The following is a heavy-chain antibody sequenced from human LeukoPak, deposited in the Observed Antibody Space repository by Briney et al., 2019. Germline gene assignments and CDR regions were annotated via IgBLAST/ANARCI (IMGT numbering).Heavy chain of an antibody. CDR2: ISYIGST. CDR3: ARDLVTVTKGFDI. V-gene: IGHV4-59*01. J-gene: IGHJ3*02. D-gene: IGHD4-17*01. Sequence: PSETLWLTCVVSGGSLSGDCGTWIVHAAGKGLEWIVYISYIGSTNYNPSLKSRVNISIDTSKNQFSLKLRSVTAADTAVYYCARDLVTVTKGFDIWGQGTMVSVSS. CDR1: GGSLSGDC.